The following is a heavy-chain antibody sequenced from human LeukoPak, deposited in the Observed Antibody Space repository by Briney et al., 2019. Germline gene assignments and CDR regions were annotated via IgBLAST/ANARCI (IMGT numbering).Heavy chain of an antibody. CDR3: ARSLLHWRDYYYYYYMDV. J-gene: IGHJ6*03. CDR1: GGTFSSYA. V-gene: IGHV1-69*13. CDR2: IIPIFGTA. D-gene: IGHD1-1*01. Sequence: GASVKVSCKASGGTFSSYAISWVRQAPGQGLEWMGGIIPIFGTANYAQKFQGRVTITADESTSTAYMELSSLRSEDTAVYYCARSLLHWRDYYYYYYMDVWGKGTTVTVSS.